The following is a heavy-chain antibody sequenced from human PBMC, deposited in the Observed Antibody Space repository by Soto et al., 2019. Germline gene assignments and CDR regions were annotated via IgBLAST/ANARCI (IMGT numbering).Heavy chain of an antibody. J-gene: IGHJ6*02. CDR3: ARALLIYCSGGSCFSGMDV. CDR1: GFTFSSYS. Sequence: PGGSLRLSCAASGFTFSSYSMNWVRQAPGKGLEWVSSISSSSYIYYADSVKGRFTISRDNAKNSLYLQMNSLRAEDTAVYYCARALLIYCSGGSCFSGMDVWGQGTTVTVSS. CDR2: ISSSSYI. D-gene: IGHD2-15*01. V-gene: IGHV3-21*01.